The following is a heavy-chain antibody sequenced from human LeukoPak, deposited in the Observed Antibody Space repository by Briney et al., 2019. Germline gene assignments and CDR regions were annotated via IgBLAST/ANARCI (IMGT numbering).Heavy chain of an antibody. CDR2: MNPNSGNT. J-gene: IGHJ4*02. CDR1: GYTFTSYD. D-gene: IGHD3-9*01. CDR3: ARGWFTPHYVDY. V-gene: IGHV1-8*01. Sequence: ASVKDSCMASGYTFTSYDINWVRKATGQGLEWMGWMNPNSGNTGYAQKFQGRVTMTRNTSISTAYMELSSLRSEDTAVYYCARGWFTPHYVDYWGQGTQVTVSS.